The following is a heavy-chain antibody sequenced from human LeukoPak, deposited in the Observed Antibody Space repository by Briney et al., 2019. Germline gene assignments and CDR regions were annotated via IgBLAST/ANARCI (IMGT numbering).Heavy chain of an antibody. CDR1: GFTFSSYW. D-gene: IGHD5-12*01. CDR3: ASLIVVATKTDY. CDR2: ISSSSSYI. V-gene: IGHV3-21*01. Sequence: PGGSLRLSCAASGFTFSSYWMSWVRQAPGKGLEWVSSISSSSSYIYYADSVKGRFTISRDNAKNSLYLQMNSLRAEDTAVYYCASLIVVATKTDYWGQGTLVTVSS. J-gene: IGHJ4*02.